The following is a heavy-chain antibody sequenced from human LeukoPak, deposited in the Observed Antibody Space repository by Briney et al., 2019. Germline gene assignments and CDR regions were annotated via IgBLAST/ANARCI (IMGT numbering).Heavy chain of an antibody. Sequence: GGSLRLSCEASGFTFSTYAMNWVRQAPGKGLEWVSGISITGGTTYYADSVKGRSTISRDNSKNTLYLQMSSLRVEDTAVYYCAKSNGRGVVNFDYWGQGTLVAVSS. CDR1: GFTFSTYA. V-gene: IGHV3-23*01. CDR3: AKSNGRGVVNFDY. D-gene: IGHD2-15*01. CDR2: ISITGGTT. J-gene: IGHJ4*02.